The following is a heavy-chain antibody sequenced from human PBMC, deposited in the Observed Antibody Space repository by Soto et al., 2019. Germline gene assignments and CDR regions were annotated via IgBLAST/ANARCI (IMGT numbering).Heavy chain of an antibody. CDR3: GRATTVVTPVGYYGMDV. CDR2: ISPSGGST. CDR1: GYTFTSYY. Sequence: ASVKVSCKASGYTFTSYYMHWVRQAPGQGLEWMGIISPSGGSTSYAQQFQGRVTMTTDTSPSTAYMELRSLRSDDTAVYYCGRATTVVTPVGYYGMDVWGQGTTVTAP. J-gene: IGHJ6*02. D-gene: IGHD4-17*01. V-gene: IGHV1-46*01.